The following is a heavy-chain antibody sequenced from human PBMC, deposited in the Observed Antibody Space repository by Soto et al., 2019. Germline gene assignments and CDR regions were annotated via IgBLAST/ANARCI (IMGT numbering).Heavy chain of an antibody. J-gene: IGHJ4*02. D-gene: IGHD2-8*01. CDR1: GYTFSSYS. V-gene: IGHV1-18*01. CDR2: ISTTSGNT. Sequence: ASVKVSCKTSGYTFSSYSINWVRQAPGQGLEWMAWISTTSGNTHYAERVQGRVTVTLDKSARTAFMEMWGLTSDDTAVYFCARDNGYYGFWGQGTLVTVSS. CDR3: ARDNGYYGF.